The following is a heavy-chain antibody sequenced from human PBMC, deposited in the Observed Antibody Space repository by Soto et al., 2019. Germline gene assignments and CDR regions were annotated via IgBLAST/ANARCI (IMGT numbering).Heavy chain of an antibody. J-gene: IGHJ6*02. Sequence: QVQLVQSGAEVKKPGSSVKVSCKASGGTFSSYAISWVRQAPGQGLEWMGGIIPIFGTANYAQKFQGRVTLTADEYKSTADIELSSLRSEDTAVYYCARGWYQLLGDYYYYGMDVGGQGTTVTVSS. CDR2: IIPIFGTA. V-gene: IGHV1-69*01. D-gene: IGHD2-2*01. CDR1: GGTFSSYA. CDR3: ARGWYQLLGDYYYYGMDV.